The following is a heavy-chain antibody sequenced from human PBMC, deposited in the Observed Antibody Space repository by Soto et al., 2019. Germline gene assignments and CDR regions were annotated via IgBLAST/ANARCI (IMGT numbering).Heavy chain of an antibody. D-gene: IGHD2-21*01. CDR3: ARASVAYFDS. CDR1: GYTFTGYY. CDR2: INPNSGGT. Sequence: ASVKVSCKASGYTFTGYYMHWVRQAPGQGLAGMGWINPNSGGTNYSQKFQGRVTMTRNTSISTVYMELSGPRSDDTAVYYCARASVAYFDSWGQGTLVTVSS. J-gene: IGHJ4*02. V-gene: IGHV1-2*02.